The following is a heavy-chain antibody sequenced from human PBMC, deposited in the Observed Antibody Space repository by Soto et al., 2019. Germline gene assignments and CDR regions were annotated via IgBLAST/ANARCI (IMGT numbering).Heavy chain of an antibody. D-gene: IGHD6-19*01. J-gene: IGHJ4*02. CDR2: IYHSGST. CDR3: ASTSSGWYLAYLDY. CDR1: GGSISSSNW. V-gene: IGHV4-4*02. Sequence: PSETLSLTCAVSGGSISSSNWWSWVRQPPGKGLEWIGEIYHSGSTNYNPSLKSRVTISVDKSKNQFSLKLSSVTAADTAVYYCASTSSGWYLAYLDYWGQGTRVTVSS.